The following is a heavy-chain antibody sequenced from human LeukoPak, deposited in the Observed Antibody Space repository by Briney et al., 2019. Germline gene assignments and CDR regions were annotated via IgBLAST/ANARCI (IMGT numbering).Heavy chain of an antibody. Sequence: AGGSLRLSCAASGFTFSSYWMHWVRHVPGKGPVWVSHINTDGSSTTYADSVKGRFTISRDNAKNTLYLQMNSLRAEDTAVYYCARDWRAMNAFDVWGQGTMVTVSS. V-gene: IGHV3-74*01. J-gene: IGHJ3*01. CDR3: ARDWRAMNAFDV. CDR1: GFTFSSYW. CDR2: INTDGSST. D-gene: IGHD5-18*01.